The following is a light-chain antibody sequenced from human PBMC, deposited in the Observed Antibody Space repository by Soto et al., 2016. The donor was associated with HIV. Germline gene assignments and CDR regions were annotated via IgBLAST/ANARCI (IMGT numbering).Light chain of an antibody. J-gene: IGLJ1*01. CDR2: KDS. Sequence: SYELTQPPSVSVSPGQTARITCSGDALPKQYAFWYQQKPGQAPVLVIYKDSERPSGIPERFSGSSSGTTVTLTISGAQVEDEADSYCYSAADNKYVFGTGTKVTVL. CDR1: ALPKQY. CDR3: YSAADNKYV. V-gene: IGLV3-27*01.